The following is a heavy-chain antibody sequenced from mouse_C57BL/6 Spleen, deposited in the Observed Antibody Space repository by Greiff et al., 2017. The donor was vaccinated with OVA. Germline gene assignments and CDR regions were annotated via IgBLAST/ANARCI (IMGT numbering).Heavy chain of an antibody. D-gene: IGHD2-12*01. CDR2: ISYDGSN. CDR3: AQSFYSLYAMDY. CDR1: GYSITSGYY. Sequence: EVKLQESGPGLVKPSQSLSLTCSVTGYSITSGYYWNWIRQFPGNKLEWMGYISYDGSNNYNPSLKNRISITRDTSKNQFFLKLNSVTTEDTATYYCAQSFYSLYAMDYWGQGTSVTVSS. J-gene: IGHJ4*01. V-gene: IGHV3-6*01.